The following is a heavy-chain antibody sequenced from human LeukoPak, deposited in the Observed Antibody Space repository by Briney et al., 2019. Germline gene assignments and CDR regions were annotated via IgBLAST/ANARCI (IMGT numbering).Heavy chain of an antibody. CDR1: GGSFSGYY. V-gene: IGHV4-34*01. CDR2: INHSGST. CDR3: ASQLTRGEV. Sequence: SETLSFTCAAYGGSFSGYYWSWIRQPPGNGLEWIGEINHSGSTNYNPSLKSRVTISVDTSKNQFSLKLSSVTAADTAVYYCASQLTRGEVWGRGTLVTVSS. J-gene: IGHJ4*02. D-gene: IGHD2-2*01.